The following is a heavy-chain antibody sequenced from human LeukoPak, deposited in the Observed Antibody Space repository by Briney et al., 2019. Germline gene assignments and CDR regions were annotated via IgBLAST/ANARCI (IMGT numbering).Heavy chain of an antibody. J-gene: IGHJ4*02. CDR1: GFTFSSYG. D-gene: IGHD6-19*01. Sequence: PGGSLRLSYAASGFTFSSYGMHWVRQAPGKGLEWVAVISYDGSNKYYADSVKGRFTISRDNAKSSLHLQMNGLRAEDTAMYYCVKDSGWFHFDSWGQGTLVTVSS. V-gene: IGHV3-30*18. CDR3: VKDSGWFHFDS. CDR2: ISYDGSNK.